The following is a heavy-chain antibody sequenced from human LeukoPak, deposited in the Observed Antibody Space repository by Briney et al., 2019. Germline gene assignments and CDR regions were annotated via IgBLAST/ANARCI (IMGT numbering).Heavy chain of an antibody. CDR3: ARGADIVVVVAAISL. J-gene: IGHJ4*02. D-gene: IGHD2-15*01. V-gene: IGHV3-30*01. CDR1: GFTFSSYA. Sequence: PGRSLRLSCAASGFTFSSYAMHWVRQAPGKGLEWVAVISYDGSKKYYADSVKGRFTISRDNSKNTLYLQMNSLRAEDTAVYYCARGADIVVVVAAISLWGQGTLVTVSS. CDR2: ISYDGSKK.